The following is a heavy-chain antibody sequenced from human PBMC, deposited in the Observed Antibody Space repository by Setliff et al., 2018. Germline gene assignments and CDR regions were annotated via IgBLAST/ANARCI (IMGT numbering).Heavy chain of an antibody. D-gene: IGHD3-22*01. V-gene: IGHV4-38-2*01. CDR2: IYHRGST. J-gene: IGHJ4*02. CDR3: ASQGIVDFFDY. CDR1: GYSISSVYY. Sequence: PSETRSLTCAVSGYSISSVYYWGWVRQPPGKGLEWIGSIYHRGSTYYNPSLKSRVTISVDTSKNQFSLKLSSVTAADTAVYYCASQGIVDFFDYWGQGTLVTVSS.